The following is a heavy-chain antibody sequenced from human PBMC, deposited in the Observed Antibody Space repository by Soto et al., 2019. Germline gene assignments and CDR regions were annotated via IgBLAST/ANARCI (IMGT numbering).Heavy chain of an antibody. CDR1: GFTFSSYA. CDR2: ISGSGGST. V-gene: IGHV3-23*01. D-gene: IGHD3-3*01. CDR3: AKDFTIFGVVSGAYYFDY. Sequence: GESLKISCAASGFTFSSYAMSWVRQAPGKGLEWVSAISGSGGSTYYADSVKGRFTISRDNSKNTLYLQMNSLRAEDTAVYYCAKDFTIFGVVSGAYYFDYWGQGTLVTVSS. J-gene: IGHJ4*02.